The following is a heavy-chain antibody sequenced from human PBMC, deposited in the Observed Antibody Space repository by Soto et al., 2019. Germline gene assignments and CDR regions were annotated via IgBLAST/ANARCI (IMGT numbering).Heavy chain of an antibody. CDR1: GGTPSNSA. V-gene: IGHV1-69*01. CDR2: IIPVFGIV. Sequence: QVQLVQSGAEVKKPGSSVKVSCQASGGTPSNSAMSWVRQAPGQGLEWMGEIIPVFGIVNYAQKFQGRVTITADESTNTAYMDLSSLRSDDTAVYYCASGRIVVVGSRAYYGMDVWGQGTTVTVSS. D-gene: IGHD6-19*01. CDR3: ASGRIVVVGSRAYYGMDV. J-gene: IGHJ6*02.